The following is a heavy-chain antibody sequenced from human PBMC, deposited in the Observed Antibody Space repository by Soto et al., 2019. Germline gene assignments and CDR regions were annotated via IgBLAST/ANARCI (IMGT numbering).Heavy chain of an antibody. J-gene: IGHJ3*02. V-gene: IGHV3-74*01. Sequence: GESLKISCAASGFTFSSYWMHWVRQAPGKGLVWVSRINSDGSSTSYADSVKGRFTISRDNAKNTLYLQMNSLRAEDTAVYYCARVDPGGYSGYDGDDAFDIWGQGTMVTVSS. CDR3: ARVDPGGYSGYDGDDAFDI. CDR1: GFTFSSYW. D-gene: IGHD5-12*01. CDR2: INSDGSST.